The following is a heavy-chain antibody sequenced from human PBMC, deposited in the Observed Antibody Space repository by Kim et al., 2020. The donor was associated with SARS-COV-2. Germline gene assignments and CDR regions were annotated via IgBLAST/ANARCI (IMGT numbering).Heavy chain of an antibody. Sequence: GGSLRLSCAASGFTFTNYAMNWVRQAPGEGLEWVSVISGCGGSTDYADSVKGRFTISRDNSKNTMYLQLNSLRAEDTAVYYCAKADGSGSYYNNWHYWGQGTLVTVSS. V-gene: IGHV3-23*01. CDR2: ISGCGGST. CDR3: AKADGSGSYYNNWHY. D-gene: IGHD3-10*01. J-gene: IGHJ4*02. CDR1: GFTFTNYA.